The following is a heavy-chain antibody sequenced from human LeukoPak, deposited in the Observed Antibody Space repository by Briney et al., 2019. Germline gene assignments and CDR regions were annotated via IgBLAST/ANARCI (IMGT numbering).Heavy chain of an antibody. J-gene: IGHJ4*02. CDR2: IYYRGSA. CDR1: GGSISSYY. V-gene: IGHV4-59*01. Sequence: SETLSLTCTVSGGSISSYYWSWIRQPPGKGLEWIGYIYYRGSANYNPSLKGRVTISVDTSKNQFSLRLTSVTAADTAVYYCARAGVYYASGSYLGYWGQGTLVTVSS. CDR3: ARAGVYYASGSYLGY. D-gene: IGHD3-10*01.